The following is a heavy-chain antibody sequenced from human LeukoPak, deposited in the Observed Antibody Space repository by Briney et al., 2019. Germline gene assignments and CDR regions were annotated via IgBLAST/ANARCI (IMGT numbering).Heavy chain of an antibody. CDR2: IYPGDSDT. D-gene: IGHD3-22*01. V-gene: IGHV5-51*03. CDR1: GYSFTSYR. Sequence: KPGESLKISXKGSGYSFTSYRIGWVRQVPGKGLEWMGIIYPGDSDTRYSPSFQGQVTISADKSISTAYLQWSSLKASDTAMYYCARSYGSGYYYSQGHLGYWGQGTLVTVSS. CDR3: ARSYGSGYYYSQGHLGY. J-gene: IGHJ4*02.